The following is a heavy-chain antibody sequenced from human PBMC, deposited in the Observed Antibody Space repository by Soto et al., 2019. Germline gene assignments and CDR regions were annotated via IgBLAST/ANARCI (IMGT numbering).Heavy chain of an antibody. V-gene: IGHV3-74*01. J-gene: IGHJ4*02. CDR1: GFSFRSYW. CDR2: INSDGSSS. Sequence: EVQLVESGGGLVQPGGSLRLSCAASGFSFRSYWMHWVRQAPGKGLVWVSRINSDGSSSTYADSVKGRFTISRDNAKNTLYLQMNSLRAEDTAVYYCARESEDLTSNFDYWGQGTLVTVSS. CDR3: ARESEDLTSNFDY.